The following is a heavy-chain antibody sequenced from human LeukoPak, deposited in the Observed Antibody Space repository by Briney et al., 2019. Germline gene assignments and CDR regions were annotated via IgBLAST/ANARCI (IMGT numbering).Heavy chain of an antibody. J-gene: IGHJ3*02. CDR3: ARHPPSSAGAYDI. Sequence: SETLSLTCTVSGGSISGYYCSWVRQPPGKEMEWIGYVYSSGNTNYDPSLKSRVTLSVDTSKNQFSLKLVSVTAADTAVYYCARHPPSSAGAYDIWGQGTMVTVSS. CDR2: VYSSGNT. CDR1: GGSISGYY. D-gene: IGHD3-10*01. V-gene: IGHV4-59*08.